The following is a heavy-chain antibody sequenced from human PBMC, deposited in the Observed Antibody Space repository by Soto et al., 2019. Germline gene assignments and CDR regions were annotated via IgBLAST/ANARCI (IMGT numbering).Heavy chain of an antibody. J-gene: IGHJ4*02. CDR2: MSNDGSNT. Sequence: QVHLVESGGGVVQPGRSLRLSCAASGFTFSTYAMHWVRQAPGKGLEWVAFMSNDGSNTYYADSVKGRFTISRDNSKNTLYLQMNSLRPEDTAVYYCARELISITSPVEFDSWGQGTLVTVSS. CDR1: GFTFSTYA. V-gene: IGHV3-30-3*01. CDR3: ARELISITSPVEFDS. D-gene: IGHD2-21*01.